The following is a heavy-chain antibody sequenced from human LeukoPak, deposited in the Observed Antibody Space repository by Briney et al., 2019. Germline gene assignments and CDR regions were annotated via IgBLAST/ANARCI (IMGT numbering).Heavy chain of an antibody. CDR2: IYYSGST. CDR1: GGSISSGDYY. V-gene: IGHV4-30-4*08. CDR3: AREDGDYSLDY. D-gene: IGHD4-17*01. J-gene: IGHJ4*02. Sequence: PSETLSLTCAVYGGSISSGDYYWSWIRQPPGKGLEWIGYIYYSGSTYYNPSLKSRVTISVDTSKNQFSLKLSSVTAADTAVYYCAREDGDYSLDYWGQGTLVTVSS.